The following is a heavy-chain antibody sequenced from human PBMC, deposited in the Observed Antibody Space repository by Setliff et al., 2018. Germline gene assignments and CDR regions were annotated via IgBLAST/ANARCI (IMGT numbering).Heavy chain of an antibody. CDR3: AKDLSILNTIVVMGGF. J-gene: IGHJ4*02. V-gene: IGHV3-23*01. CDR1: GFTFSNYA. Sequence: GGSLSLSCAASGFTFSNYAIIWVRQAPGKGLEWVSTTSFSGDNTYYADSLKGRFTISRDNSKNTLYLQMNSLRAEDTAVYYCAKDLSILNTIVVMGGFWGQGTLVTVS. CDR2: TSFSGDNT. D-gene: IGHD2-21*01.